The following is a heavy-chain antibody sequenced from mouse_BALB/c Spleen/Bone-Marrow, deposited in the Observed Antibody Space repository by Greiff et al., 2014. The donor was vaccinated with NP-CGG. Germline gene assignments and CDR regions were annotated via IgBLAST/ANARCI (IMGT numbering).Heavy chain of an antibody. J-gene: IGHJ2*01. CDR3: ARDYSGYFDF. D-gene: IGHD5-1*01. Sequence: VMLVESGGGLVQPGGSLRLSCTTSGFTFTDYFMTWVRQPPGKALEWLGFIRNKANGYTTEYNPSVKGRFTISRDTSQGILYLQMNTLRAEDSAIYFCARDYSGYFDFWGQGTTLTVSS. CDR1: GFTFTDYF. CDR2: IRNKANGYTT. V-gene: IGHV7-3*02.